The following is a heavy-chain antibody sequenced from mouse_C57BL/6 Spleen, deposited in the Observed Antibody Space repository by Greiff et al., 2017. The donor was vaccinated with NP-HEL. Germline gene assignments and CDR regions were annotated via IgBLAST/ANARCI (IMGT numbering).Heavy chain of an antibody. J-gene: IGHJ2*01. Sequence: QVQLQQSGPELVKPGASVKISCKASGYSFTSYYIHWVKQRPGQGLEWIGWIYPGSGNTKYNEKFKGKATLTADTSSSTAYMQLSSLTSEDSAVYYCARDDYDDGGYFDYWGQGTTLTVSS. CDR2: IYPGSGNT. CDR3: ARDDYDDGGYFDY. D-gene: IGHD2-4*01. V-gene: IGHV1-66*01. CDR1: GYSFTSYY.